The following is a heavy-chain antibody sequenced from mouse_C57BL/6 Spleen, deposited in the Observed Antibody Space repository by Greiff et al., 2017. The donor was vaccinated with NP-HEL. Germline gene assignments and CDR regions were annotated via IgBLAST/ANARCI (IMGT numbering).Heavy chain of an antibody. Sequence: VQLQQSGADLAKPGASVKLSCKASGYTFTSYWMHWVKQRPAQGLEWIGYINPSSGYTKYNQKFKDKVTLTADKSSSTAYMQLSSLTYEDSAVYECSRPESNFKYYFDYWGQGTTLTVSS. D-gene: IGHD2-5*01. J-gene: IGHJ2*01. CDR1: GYTFTSYW. CDR2: INPSSGYT. CDR3: SRPESNFKYYFDY. V-gene: IGHV1-7*01.